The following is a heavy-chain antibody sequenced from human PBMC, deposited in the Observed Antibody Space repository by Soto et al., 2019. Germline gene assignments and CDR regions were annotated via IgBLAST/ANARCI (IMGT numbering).Heavy chain of an antibody. CDR2: ISGSGGRS. CDR1: GFTFSNYA. CDR3: ARPYFVGPSEQPYYFDS. D-gene: IGHD6-13*01. J-gene: IGHJ4*02. Sequence: EVQLLDSGGGLVQPGGSLRLSCAASGFTFSNYAMTWVRQGPGKGLEWVSGISGSGGRSYYADSVKGRFTISRDNSKSLLYLQMNGLGAEDTAFYYCARPYFVGPSEQPYYFDSWGQEPLVTVSS. V-gene: IGHV3-23*01.